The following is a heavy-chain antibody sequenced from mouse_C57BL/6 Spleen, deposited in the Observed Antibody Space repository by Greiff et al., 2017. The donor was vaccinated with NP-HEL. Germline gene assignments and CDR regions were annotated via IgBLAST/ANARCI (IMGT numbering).Heavy chain of an antibody. CDR2: ISSGSSTI. CDR1: GFTFSDYG. J-gene: IGHJ4*01. D-gene: IGHD2-3*01. Sequence: EVMLVESGGGLVKPGGSLKLSCAASGFTFSDYGMHWVRQAPEKGLEWVAYISSGSSTIYYADTVKGRFTISRDNAKNTLFLQMTSLRSEDTAMYYCARWGGYFCMDYWGQGTSVTVSS. CDR3: ARWGGYFCMDY. V-gene: IGHV5-17*01.